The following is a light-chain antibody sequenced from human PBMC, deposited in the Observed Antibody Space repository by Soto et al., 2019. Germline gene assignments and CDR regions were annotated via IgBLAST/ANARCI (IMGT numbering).Light chain of an antibody. CDR3: SSYTSSSTPCV. J-gene: IGLJ1*01. CDR1: SSDIGDYNY. Sequence: QSALTQPASVSGSPGQSNAISCTGTSSDIGDYNYVSWYQQHPVKAPKLIIYDVSNRPSGVSDRFSGSKSGNTASLTISGLQAEDEADYYCSSYTSSSTPCVFGTGTKLTVL. V-gene: IGLV2-14*01. CDR2: DVS.